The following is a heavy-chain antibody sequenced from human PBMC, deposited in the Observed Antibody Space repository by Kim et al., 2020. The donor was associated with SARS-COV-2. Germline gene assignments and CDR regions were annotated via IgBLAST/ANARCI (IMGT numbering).Heavy chain of an antibody. CDR1: GFTFDDYT. D-gene: IGHD2-15*01. CDR2: ISWDGGST. Sequence: GGSLRLSCAASGFTFDDYTMHWVRQAPGKGLEWVSLISWDGGSTYYADSVKGRFTISRDNSKNSLYLQMNSLRTEDTALYYCAKDIGSGGHPFDYWGQGTLVTVSS. CDR3: AKDIGSGGHPFDY. V-gene: IGHV3-43*01. J-gene: IGHJ4*02.